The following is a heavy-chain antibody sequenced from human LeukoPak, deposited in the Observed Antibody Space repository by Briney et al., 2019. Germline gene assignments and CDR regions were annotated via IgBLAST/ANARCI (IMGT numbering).Heavy chain of an antibody. Sequence: SETLSLTCTVSGGSISSYYWNWIRQPAGKGLEWIGRIYATGSTTYNPSLESRVTMSVDTSKNQFSLKPKSVTAADTAMYYCAREIRGTYYYMDVWGRGTTVTVSS. V-gene: IGHV4-4*07. CDR1: GGSISSYY. D-gene: IGHD3-10*01. J-gene: IGHJ6*03. CDR2: IYATGST. CDR3: AREIRGTYYYMDV.